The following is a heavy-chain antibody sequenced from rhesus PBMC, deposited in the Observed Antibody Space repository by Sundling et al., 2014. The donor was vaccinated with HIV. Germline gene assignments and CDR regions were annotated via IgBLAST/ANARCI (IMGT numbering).Heavy chain of an antibody. CDR1: GGSISSHNW. CDR3: ARVKSGSYSLRCDW. J-gene: IGHJ4*01. Sequence: QVQLQESGPAVVKPSETLSLTCAVSGGSISSHNWWSWIRQSPGKGLEWIGSIYGSSGSTEYNPSVKSRVTISKDTSKNQISLKLTSLTAADTAVYYCARVKSGSYSLRCDWWGQESWSPSPQ. D-gene: IGHD3-16*01. V-gene: IGHV4-93*01. CDR2: IYGSSGST.